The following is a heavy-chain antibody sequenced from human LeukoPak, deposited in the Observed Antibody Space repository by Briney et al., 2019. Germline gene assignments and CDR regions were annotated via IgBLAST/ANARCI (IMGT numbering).Heavy chain of an antibody. CDR1: GFTFSSYS. CDR2: INEDGSKK. CDR3: DYREE. D-gene: IGHD3-16*02. V-gene: IGHV3-7*05. Sequence: GGSLRLSCAASGFTFSSYSMNWVRQAPGKGLEWVANINEDGSKKSYVDSVKGRFTISRDNAKNSLFLQMSSLRAEDTALYYCDYREEWGQGILVTVSS. J-gene: IGHJ4*02.